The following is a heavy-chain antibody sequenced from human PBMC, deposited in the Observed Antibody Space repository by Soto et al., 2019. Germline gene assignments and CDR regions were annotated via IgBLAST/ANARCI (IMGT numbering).Heavy chain of an antibody. CDR3: ARESGVVYDY. Sequence: QVQLVQSGDEVKKPGASVTVSCKASGNTFTGYHLHWVRQAPGKGLEWMGIITPSGSGTNYAQKYQGRVVMTRDTSTSTVYLELSSLESEDTAVYYCARESGVVYDYWGQGTLVTVSS. V-gene: IGHV1-46*01. J-gene: IGHJ4*02. D-gene: IGHD2-8*02. CDR2: ITPSGSGT. CDR1: GNTFTGYH.